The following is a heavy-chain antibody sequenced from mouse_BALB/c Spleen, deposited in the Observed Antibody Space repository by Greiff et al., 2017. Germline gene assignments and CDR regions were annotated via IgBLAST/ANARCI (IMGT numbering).Heavy chain of an antibody. CDR2: ISYSGST. CDR1: GYSITSDYA. CDR3: AKIYYGKIYAMDY. Sequence: VQLKESGPGLVKPSQSLSLTCTVTGYSITSDYAWNWIRQFPGNKLEWMGYISYSGSTSYNPSLKSRISITRDTSKNQFFLQLNSVTTEDTATYYCAKIYYGKIYAMDYWGQGTTVTVSS. D-gene: IGHD2-1*01. V-gene: IGHV3-2*02. J-gene: IGHJ4*01.